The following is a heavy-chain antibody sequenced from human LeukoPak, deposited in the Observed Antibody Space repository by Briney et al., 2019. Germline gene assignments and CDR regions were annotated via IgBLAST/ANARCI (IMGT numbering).Heavy chain of an antibody. CDR2: INPSGGST. V-gene: IGHV1-46*01. CDR1: GYTFTIYY. D-gene: IGHD3-16*01. Sequence: GASVKVSSKASGYTFTIYYMHWVRQAPGQGLEWMGIINPSGGSTSYAQKFQGRVTMTRDTSTRTVYMELSSLRSDDTAVYYCARERSVTFGRKRAGYFDYWGQGTLVTVSS. J-gene: IGHJ4*02. CDR3: ARERSVTFGRKRAGYFDY.